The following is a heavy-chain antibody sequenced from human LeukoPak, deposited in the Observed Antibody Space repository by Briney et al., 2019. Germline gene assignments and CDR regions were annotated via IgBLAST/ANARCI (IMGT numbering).Heavy chain of an antibody. J-gene: IGHJ4*02. CDR2: INHSGST. CDR3: ARDWSNYFDY. V-gene: IGHV4-34*01. CDR1: GGSFSGYY. Sequence: PSETLSLTCAVYGGSFSGYYWSWIRQPPGKGLEWIGEINHSGSTNYNPSLKSRVTISVDTSKNQFSLKLSSVTAADTAVYYCARDWSNYFDYWGQGTLVTVSS.